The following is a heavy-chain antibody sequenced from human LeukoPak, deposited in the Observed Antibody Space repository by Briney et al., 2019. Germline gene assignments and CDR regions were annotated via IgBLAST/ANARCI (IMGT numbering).Heavy chain of an antibody. CDR3: AKNYGSGSYWSGDYYYYYYMDV. CDR2: IYSGGST. CDR1: EFSVGSNY. Sequence: GGSLRLSCAASEFSVGSNYMTWVRQAPGKGLEWVSLIYSGGSTYYADSVKGRFTISRDNSKNTLYLQMNSLRAEDTAVYYCAKNYGSGSYWSGDYYYYYYMDVWGKGTTVTISS. D-gene: IGHD3-10*01. V-gene: IGHV3-66*01. J-gene: IGHJ6*03.